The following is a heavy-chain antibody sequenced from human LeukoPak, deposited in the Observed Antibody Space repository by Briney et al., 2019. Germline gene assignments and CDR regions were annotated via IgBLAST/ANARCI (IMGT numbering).Heavy chain of an antibody. D-gene: IGHD6-13*01. CDR1: GGSFSGYY. CDR3: ARGRSRAAAAGTVDY. V-gene: IGHV4-34*01. Sequence: PSETLSLTCAVYGGSFSGYYWSWIRQPPGKGLEWIGEINHSGSTNYNPSLKSRVTISVDTFKNQFSLKLSSVTAADTAVYYCARGRSRAAAAGTVDYWGQGTLVTVSS. CDR2: INHSGST. J-gene: IGHJ4*02.